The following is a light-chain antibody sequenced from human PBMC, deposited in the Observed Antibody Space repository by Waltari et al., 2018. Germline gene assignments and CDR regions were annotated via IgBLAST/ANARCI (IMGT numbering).Light chain of an antibody. CDR1: QSVIRA. Sequence: ETATLSARASQSVIRALPWYQQKPGQSPRHLSYDASNGAADIPPRFIARRSGTDFTLTIIILEPEDFAVYYCQQRSGWFTFGPGTKVEIK. CDR3: QQRSGWFT. CDR2: DAS. J-gene: IGKJ3*01. V-gene: IGKV3-11*01.